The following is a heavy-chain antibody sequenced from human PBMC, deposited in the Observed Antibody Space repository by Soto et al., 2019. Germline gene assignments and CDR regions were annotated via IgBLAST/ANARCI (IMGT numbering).Heavy chain of an antibody. J-gene: IGHJ6*02. CDR1: GFTVSSNY. CDR3: ARDYENYYGMDV. D-gene: IGHD3-16*01. V-gene: IGHV3-53*01. CDR2: IYSGGST. Sequence: QPGGSLRLSCAASGFTVSSNYMSWVRQAPGKGLEWVSVIYSGGSTYYADSVKGRFTISRDNSKNTLYLQMNSLRAEDTAVYYCARDYENYYGMDVWGQGTTVTVSS.